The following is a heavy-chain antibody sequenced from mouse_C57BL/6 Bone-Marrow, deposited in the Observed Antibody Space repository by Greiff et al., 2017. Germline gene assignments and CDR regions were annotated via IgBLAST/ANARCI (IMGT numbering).Heavy chain of an antibody. Sequence: EVKLVESGGDLVKPGGSLKLSCAASGFTFSSYGMSWVRQTPDKRLEWVATISSGGSYTYYPDSVKGRFTISRDNAKNTLYLQMCSLKSEDTAMYYCARRWLLAWFAYWGQGTLVTVSA. CDR3: ARRWLLAWFAY. V-gene: IGHV5-6*02. CDR1: GFTFSSYG. D-gene: IGHD2-3*01. J-gene: IGHJ3*01. CDR2: ISSGGSYT.